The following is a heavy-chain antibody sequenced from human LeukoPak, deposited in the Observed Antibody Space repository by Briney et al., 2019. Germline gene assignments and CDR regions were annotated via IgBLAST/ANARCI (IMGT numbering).Heavy chain of an antibody. J-gene: IGHJ4*02. V-gene: IGHV3-33*01. CDR2: IWYDGSNI. CDR1: GFTFNSYG. D-gene: IGHD4-17*01. CDR3: ARARTTRGFDY. Sequence: PGGSLRLSCAASGFTFNSYGIHWVRQAPDKGLEWVAFIWYDGSNIYYADSVKGRFTISRDNSKNTLDLQMNSLRAEDTAVYYCARARTTRGFDYWGQGTLVTVSS.